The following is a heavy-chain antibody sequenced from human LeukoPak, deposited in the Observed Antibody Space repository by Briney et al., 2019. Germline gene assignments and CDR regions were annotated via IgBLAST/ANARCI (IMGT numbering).Heavy chain of an antibody. J-gene: IGHJ4*02. V-gene: IGHV3-23*01. CDR2: ISGSGGST. CDR3: ARSVRQSTMVRGVTKYYFDY. D-gene: IGHD3-10*01. Sequence: GGSLRLSCAASGFTFSSYAMSWVRQAPGKGLEWVSAISGSGGSTYYADSVKGRFTISRDNSKNTLYLQMNSLRAEDTAVYYCARSVRQSTMVRGVTKYYFDYWGQGTLVTVSS. CDR1: GFTFSSYA.